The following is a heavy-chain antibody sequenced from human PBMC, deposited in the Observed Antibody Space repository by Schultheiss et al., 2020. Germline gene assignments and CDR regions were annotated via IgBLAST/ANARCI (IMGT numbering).Heavy chain of an antibody. J-gene: IGHJ3*02. Sequence: GGSLRLSCAASGFTFSSYSMNWVRQAPGKGLEWVANIKQDGSEKYYVDSVKGRFTISRDNAKNSLYLQMNSLRAEDTAVYYCAREQRITMIVVVITTPSDAFDIWGQGTMVTVSS. CDR3: AREQRITMIVVVITTPSDAFDI. CDR2: IKQDGSEK. CDR1: GFTFSSYS. D-gene: IGHD3-22*01. V-gene: IGHV3-7*01.